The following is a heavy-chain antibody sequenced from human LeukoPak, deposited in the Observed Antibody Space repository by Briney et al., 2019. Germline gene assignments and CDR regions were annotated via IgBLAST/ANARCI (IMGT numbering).Heavy chain of an antibody. Sequence: SETLSLTCAVSDGSISSSNWWSWVRQPPGKGLEWIGEIYHSGSTNYNPSLKSRVTISVDKSKNQFSLKLSSVTAADTAVYYCARSAVGSWYYFDYWGQGTLVTVSS. CDR2: IYHSGST. CDR3: ARSAVGSWYYFDY. CDR1: DGSISSSNW. V-gene: IGHV4-4*02. D-gene: IGHD6-13*01. J-gene: IGHJ4*02.